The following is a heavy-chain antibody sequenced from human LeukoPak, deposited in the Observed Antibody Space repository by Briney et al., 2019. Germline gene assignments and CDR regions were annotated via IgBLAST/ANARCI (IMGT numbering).Heavy chain of an antibody. CDR2: ISGDGGST. D-gene: IGHD6-19*01. CDR1: GFIFDNYA. J-gene: IGHJ4*02. V-gene: IGHV3-43*02. Sequence: PGGSLRLSCAAPGFIFDNYAIHWVRQAPGKGLGWVSLISGDGGSTFYADSVRGRFTISRDNTRKSLSLQMSSLRSEDTALYYCARESETSGWYDYWGQGTLVTVSS. CDR3: ARESETSGWYDY.